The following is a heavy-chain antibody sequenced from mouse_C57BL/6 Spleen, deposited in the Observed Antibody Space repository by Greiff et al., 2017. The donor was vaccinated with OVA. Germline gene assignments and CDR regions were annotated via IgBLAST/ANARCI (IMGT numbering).Heavy chain of an antibody. D-gene: IGHD1-1*02. Sequence: EVMLVESGPGLAKPSQTLSLTCSVTGYSITSDYWNWIRKFPGNKLEYMGYISYSGSTYYNPSLKSRISITRDTSKNQYYLQLNSVTTEDTATYYCARYSTGGYYAMDYWGQGTSVTVSS. CDR1: GYSITSDY. J-gene: IGHJ4*01. V-gene: IGHV3-8*01. CDR3: ARYSTGGYYAMDY. CDR2: ISYSGST.